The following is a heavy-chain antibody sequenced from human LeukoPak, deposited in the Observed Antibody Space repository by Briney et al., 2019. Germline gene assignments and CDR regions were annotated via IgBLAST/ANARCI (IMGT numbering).Heavy chain of an antibody. Sequence: SVKVSCKAPGGTFSSYAISWVRQAPGQGLEWMGRIIPILGIANYAQKFQGRVTITADKSTSTAYMELSSLRSEDTAVYYCARVEMATLWHAFDIWGQGTMVTVSS. CDR2: IIPILGIA. J-gene: IGHJ3*02. V-gene: IGHV1-69*04. D-gene: IGHD5-12*01. CDR3: ARVEMATLWHAFDI. CDR1: GGTFSSYA.